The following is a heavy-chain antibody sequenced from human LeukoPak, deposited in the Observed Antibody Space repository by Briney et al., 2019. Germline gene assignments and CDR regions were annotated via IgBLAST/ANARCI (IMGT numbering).Heavy chain of an antibody. Sequence: PSETLSLTCTVSGGSISSYYWSWIRQPAGKGLEWIGRIYTSGSTNYNPSLKSRVTISVDTSKNQFSLKLSSVTAADTAVYYCARVVRNYGSGRNYYFDYWGQGTLVTVSS. CDR1: GGSISSYY. V-gene: IGHV4-4*07. D-gene: IGHD3-10*01. J-gene: IGHJ4*02. CDR3: ARVVRNYGSGRNYYFDY. CDR2: IYTSGST.